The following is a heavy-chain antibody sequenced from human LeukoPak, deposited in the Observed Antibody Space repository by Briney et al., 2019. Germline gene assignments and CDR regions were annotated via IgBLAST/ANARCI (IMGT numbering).Heavy chain of an antibody. V-gene: IGHV3-21*01. CDR1: GFTFSSYS. Sequence: GGSLRLSCAASGFTFSSYSMNWVRQAPGKGLEWVSSISCSSSYIYYADSVKGRFTISRDNAKNSLYLQMNSLRAEDTAVYYCARDSQYTSFPHWGQGTLVTVSS. J-gene: IGHJ1*01. CDR2: ISCSSSYI. CDR3: ARDSQYTSFPH. D-gene: IGHD2-2*02.